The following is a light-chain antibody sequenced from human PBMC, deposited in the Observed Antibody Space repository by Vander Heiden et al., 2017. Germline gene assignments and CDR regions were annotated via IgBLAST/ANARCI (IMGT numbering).Light chain of an antibody. CDR3: QQYGSSPPALT. V-gene: IGKV3D-20*01. CDR1: QSVSSSN. CDR2: DAS. J-gene: IGKJ5*01. Sequence: ELVMPPSPSTLPLSPAAPATPSCGSSQSVSSSNLAWDQQKPGLAPRLLIYDASSRATDIPDRSSGSGTGTDLTLTISRLGPEDFAVYYCQQYGSSPPALTFGQGTRLEIK.